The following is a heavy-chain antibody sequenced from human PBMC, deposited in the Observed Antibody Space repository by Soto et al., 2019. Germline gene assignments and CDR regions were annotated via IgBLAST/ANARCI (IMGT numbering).Heavy chain of an antibody. Sequence: QVQLLQSGAEVKNPGASVKVSCKASGYTFTSLDINWMRQAPGQGLEWMGWMSPKTGNTGYAQKFQDRVTMTWNIATSTAYMDLSSLTSEDTAVYYCARGVAAGDDFWGQGTLVTVSS. CDR2: MSPKTGNT. CDR1: GYTFTSLD. D-gene: IGHD2-15*01. J-gene: IGHJ4*02. CDR3: ARGVAAGDDF. V-gene: IGHV1-8*01.